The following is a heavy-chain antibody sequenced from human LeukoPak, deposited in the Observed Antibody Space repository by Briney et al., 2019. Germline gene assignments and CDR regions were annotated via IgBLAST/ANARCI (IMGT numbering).Heavy chain of an antibody. D-gene: IGHD3-10*01. Sequence: PGGSLRLSCAASGFTFSNYALHWVRQAPGKGLEWVAVISYDDTNKYYADSVKGRFTISRDNSKNTLYLQMNSLRAEDTAVYYCARDYSGSPHYWGQGTLVTVSS. CDR1: GFTFSNYA. CDR2: ISYDDTNK. V-gene: IGHV3-30*04. J-gene: IGHJ4*02. CDR3: ARDYSGSPHY.